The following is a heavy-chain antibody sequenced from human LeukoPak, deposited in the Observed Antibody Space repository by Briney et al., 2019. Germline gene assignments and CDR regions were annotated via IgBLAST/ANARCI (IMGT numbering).Heavy chain of an antibody. Sequence: GGSLRLSCAAFGFTFSSYGMHWVRQAPGKGLEWVAVISYDGSNKYYADSVKGRFTISRDNSKNTLYLQMNSLRAEDTAVYYCAKDRDGGIVGATTPFAYWGQGTLVTVSS. CDR1: GFTFSSYG. CDR3: AKDRDGGIVGATTPFAY. V-gene: IGHV3-30*18. CDR2: ISYDGSNK. D-gene: IGHD1-26*01. J-gene: IGHJ4*02.